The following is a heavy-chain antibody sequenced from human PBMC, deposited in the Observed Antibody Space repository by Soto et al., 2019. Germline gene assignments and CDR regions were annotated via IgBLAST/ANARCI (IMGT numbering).Heavy chain of an antibody. Sequence: EVQVLESGGGLVQPGGSLRLSCEASGITFSNYMMTWIRQAPGKGLEWVSTITAGGDGTYYADSVKGRFTMSRETSKNTXHLQMNGRRAEDTAVYSCAPHVYCSGGSCQYDAVAIRGQGTMVTVSS. CDR1: GITFSNYM. V-gene: IGHV3-23*01. D-gene: IGHD2-15*01. CDR3: APHVYCSGGSCQYDAVAI. J-gene: IGHJ3*02. CDR2: ITAGGDGT.